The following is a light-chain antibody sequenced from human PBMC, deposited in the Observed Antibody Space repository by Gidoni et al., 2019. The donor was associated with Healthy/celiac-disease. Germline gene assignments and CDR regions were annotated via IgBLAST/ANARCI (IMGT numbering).Light chain of an antibody. CDR1: QSISSY. CDR2: AAS. CDR3: QQSYSTPPYT. J-gene: IGKJ2*01. V-gene: IGKV1-39*01. Sequence: DIQMTQSPSSLSASVGDRVTITCRASQSISSYLNWYQQKPGKAPKLLIYAASSLQSGVPSRFSGSGYGTDFTLTISILQPEDFATYYCQQSYSTPPYTFXQXTKLEIK.